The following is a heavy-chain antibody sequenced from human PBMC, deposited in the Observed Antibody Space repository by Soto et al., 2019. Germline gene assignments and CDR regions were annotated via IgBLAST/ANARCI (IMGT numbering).Heavy chain of an antibody. CDR2: IYYSENI. Sequence: PSVPLCLTWTVAGGTSVNYYWSWIRKHPGKGLEWIGNIYYSENIYYNPSLKSRVAISLDTSKNQFSLRLNSVTAADTAVYYCARSSIEPRVFVCPFDSWGQGTLVTVSS. CDR1: GGTSVNYY. D-gene: IGHD6-6*01. V-gene: IGHV4-59*08. CDR3: ARSSIEPRVFVCPFDS. J-gene: IGHJ4*02.